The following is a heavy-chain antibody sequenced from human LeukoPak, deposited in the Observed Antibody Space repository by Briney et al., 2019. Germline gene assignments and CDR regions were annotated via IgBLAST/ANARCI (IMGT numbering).Heavy chain of an antibody. V-gene: IGHV3-9*01. CDR3: AKVRGVYGGNPLTAMGYFDY. D-gene: IGHD4-23*01. J-gene: IGHJ4*02. CDR2: ISWNSGSI. Sequence: PGRSLRLSCAASGFTFDDYAMHWVRQAPGKGLEWVSGISWNSGSIGYADSVKGRFTISRDNAKNSLYLQMNSLRAEDTALYYCAKVRGVYGGNPLTAMGYFDYWGQGTLVTVSS. CDR1: GFTFDDYA.